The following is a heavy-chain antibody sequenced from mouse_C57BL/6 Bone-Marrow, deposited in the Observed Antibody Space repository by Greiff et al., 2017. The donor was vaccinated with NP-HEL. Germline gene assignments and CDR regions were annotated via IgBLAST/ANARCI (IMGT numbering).Heavy chain of an antibody. CDR3: ARSNHYYGSSYDWYFDV. CDR1: GYTFTSYW. CDR2: IDPSDSYT. J-gene: IGHJ1*03. D-gene: IGHD1-1*01. V-gene: IGHV1-69*01. Sequence: QVQLQQSGAELVMPGASVKLSCKASGYTFTSYWMHWVKQRPGQGLEWIVEIDPSDSYTNYNQKFKGKSTLTVDKSSSTAYMQLSSLTSEDSAVYYCARSNHYYGSSYDWYFDVWGTGTTVTVSS.